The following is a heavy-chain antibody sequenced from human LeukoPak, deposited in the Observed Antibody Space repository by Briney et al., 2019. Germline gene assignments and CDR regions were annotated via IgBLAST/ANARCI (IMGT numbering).Heavy chain of an antibody. Sequence: GRSLRLSCEASGFSFSTSGVHWVRQAPGKGLEWMAVISKDGRKNHYADSVKGRFTISRDRPKNTLFLQMNSLRAEDTAVYFCAKRGVVIRVILVGFHKEAYYFDSWGQGALVTVSS. CDR2: ISKDGRKN. V-gene: IGHV3-30*04. CDR1: GFSFSTSG. J-gene: IGHJ4*02. D-gene: IGHD3-22*01. CDR3: AKRGVVIRVILVGFHKEAYYFDS.